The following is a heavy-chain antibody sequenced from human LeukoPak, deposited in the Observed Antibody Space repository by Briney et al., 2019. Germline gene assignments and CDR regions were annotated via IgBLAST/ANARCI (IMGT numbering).Heavy chain of an antibody. CDR3: ARGVAAAGHAFDI. CDR1: GGSFSGYY. CDR2: INHSGST. Sequence: SETLSLTCAVYGGSFSGYYWSWIRRPPGKGLEWIGEINHSGSTNYNPSLKSRVTISVDTSKNQFSLKLSSVTAADTAVYYCARGVAAAGHAFDIWGQGTMVTVSS. V-gene: IGHV4-34*01. J-gene: IGHJ3*02. D-gene: IGHD6-13*01.